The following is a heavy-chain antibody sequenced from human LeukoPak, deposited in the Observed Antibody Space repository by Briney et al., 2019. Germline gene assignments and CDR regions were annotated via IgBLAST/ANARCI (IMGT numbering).Heavy chain of an antibody. J-gene: IGHJ6*02. CDR3: ATYYYDSSGYWLYYYYGMDV. Sequence: ASVKVSCKASGYTFTSYDINWVRQATGQGLEWMGWMNPNSGNTGYAQKFQGRVTMTRNTSISTAYMELSSLRSEDTAVYYCATYYYDSSGYWLYYYYGMDVWGQGTTVTVSS. D-gene: IGHD3-22*01. CDR1: GYTFTSYD. CDR2: MNPNSGNT. V-gene: IGHV1-8*01.